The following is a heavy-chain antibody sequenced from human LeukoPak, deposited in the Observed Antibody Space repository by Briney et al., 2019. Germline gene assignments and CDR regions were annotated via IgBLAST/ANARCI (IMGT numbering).Heavy chain of an antibody. CDR3: ARDSYNGDYVPGYFQH. CDR2: ISGTGNTI. CDR1: GFTFRSSE. Sequence: GGSLRLSCATSGFTFRSSEMNWVRQAPGKGLEWVSYISGTGNTIYYTDSVKGRFTISRDNAKNSLYLQMKSLRAEDTAVYYCARDSYNGDYVPGYFQHWGEGTLVTVSS. J-gene: IGHJ1*01. D-gene: IGHD4-17*01. V-gene: IGHV3-48*03.